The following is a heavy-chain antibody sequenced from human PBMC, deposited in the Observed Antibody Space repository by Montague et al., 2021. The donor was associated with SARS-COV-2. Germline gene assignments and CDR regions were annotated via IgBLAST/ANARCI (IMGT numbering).Heavy chain of an antibody. J-gene: IGHJ3*02. CDR1: GFTFSSYW. D-gene: IGHD2/OR15-2a*01. Sequence: SLRPSCAASGFTFSSYWMHWVRQAPGKGLVWVSYINSDGSITHYADSVKGRFTISRDNAKSTLYLQMNNLRAEDTAVYYCAKGGFYRFDAFDTWGQGTIVTVSS. CDR3: AKGGFYRFDAFDT. CDR2: INSDGSIT. V-gene: IGHV3-74*01.